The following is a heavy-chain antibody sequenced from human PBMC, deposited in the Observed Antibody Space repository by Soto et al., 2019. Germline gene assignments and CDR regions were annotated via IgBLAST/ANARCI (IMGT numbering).Heavy chain of an antibody. Sequence: EVQLVESGGGFVQQGGSLRLSCAASGFTFNTFPMNWVRLAPGKGLEWLSHISSNSDAMYYADSVKGRFTISRDNARKSLYLQMNSLIVDDTAVYYCVRDYQYGFDMWGQGTMVTVSS. J-gene: IGHJ3*02. CDR2: ISSNSDAM. D-gene: IGHD3-16*02. CDR3: VRDYQYGFDM. V-gene: IGHV3-48*01. CDR1: GFTFNTFP.